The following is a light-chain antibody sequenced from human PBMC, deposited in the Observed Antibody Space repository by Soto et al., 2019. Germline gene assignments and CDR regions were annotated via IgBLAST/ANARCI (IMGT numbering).Light chain of an antibody. CDR2: GAS. CDR3: QQYAGSPRT. CDR1: QSVSSNY. J-gene: IGKJ1*01. Sequence: DIGLTQSPATLSFPPQKRATLSCGASQSVSSNYLAWYQQRPGMAPRLLIYGASTRANGIPDRFSGSGSGTDFTITISRLEPEDFAGYFCQQYAGSPRTFGQGTKV. V-gene: IGKV3D-20*01.